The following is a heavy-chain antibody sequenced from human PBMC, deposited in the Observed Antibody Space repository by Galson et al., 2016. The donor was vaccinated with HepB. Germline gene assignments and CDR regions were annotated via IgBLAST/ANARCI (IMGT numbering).Heavy chain of an antibody. J-gene: IGHJ6*03. Sequence: CAISGDSVSSNNAGWNWNRQSPSRGLEWLGKTYYWSKWYYDYSVTLKGRITISPDTSKNQFSLHLNSVTPEDTAVYYCAREPPVVSPTYYYYMDVWGEGTTVTVSS. V-gene: IGHV6-1*01. D-gene: IGHD2-2*01. CDR3: AREPPVVSPTYYYYMDV. CDR1: GDSVSSNNAG. CDR2: TYYWSKWYY.